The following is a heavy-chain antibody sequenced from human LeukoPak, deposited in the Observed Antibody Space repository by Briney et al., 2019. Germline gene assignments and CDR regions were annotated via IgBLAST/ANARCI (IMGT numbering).Heavy chain of an antibody. Sequence: SETLYLTCTVSGGSISTYYWSWIRQPPGKGLEWIGYIYTTGSTNYIPSLKSRVTMSMDTSENQFSLKLSSVTAADTAVYYCARGFYGYNWFDNWGQGTLVTVSS. CDR3: ARGFYGYNWFDN. V-gene: IGHV4-4*09. CDR2: IYTTGST. CDR1: GGSISTYY. D-gene: IGHD5-24*01. J-gene: IGHJ4*02.